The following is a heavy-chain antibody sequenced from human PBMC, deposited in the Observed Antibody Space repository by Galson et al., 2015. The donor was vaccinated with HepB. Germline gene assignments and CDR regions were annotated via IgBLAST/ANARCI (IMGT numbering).Heavy chain of an antibody. D-gene: IGHD5-18*01. CDR1: GYTFTGYY. CDR3: ARTDTAMAHYYYYGMDV. CDR2: INPNSGGT. J-gene: IGHJ6*02. V-gene: IGHV1-2*06. Sequence: SVKVSCKASGYTFTGYYMHWVRQAPGQGLEWMGRINPNSGGTNYAQKFQGRVTMTRDTSISTAYMELSRLRSDDTAVYYCARTDTAMAHYYYYGMDVWGQGTTVTVSS.